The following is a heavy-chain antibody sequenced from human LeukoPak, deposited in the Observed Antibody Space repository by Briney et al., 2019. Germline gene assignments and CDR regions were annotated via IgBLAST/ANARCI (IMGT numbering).Heavy chain of an antibody. V-gene: IGHV1-69*06. CDR1: GGTFSSYA. CDR2: IIPIFGTA. CDR3: AREGTHAAGIFDY. Sequence: SVKVSCKASGGTFSSYAISWVRQAPGQGLEWMGGIIPIFGTANYAQKFQGRVTITADKSTSIAYMELSSLRSEDTAVYYCAREGTHAAGIFDYWGQGTLVTVSS. J-gene: IGHJ4*02. D-gene: IGHD6-13*01.